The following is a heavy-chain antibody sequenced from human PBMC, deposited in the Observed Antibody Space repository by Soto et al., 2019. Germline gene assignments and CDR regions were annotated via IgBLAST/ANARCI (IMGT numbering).Heavy chain of an antibody. Sequence: QVQLVESGGDLVKPGGSLRLSCAASGFPFSDYYMSWIRQAPGKGLEWVSSISSSSSDTNYAQSVKGRFTISRDNAKNSLHLQMNRLRAEDTAVYYCARRRPTGDYNYWGQGTLVTVSA. D-gene: IGHD3-9*01. CDR3: ARRRPTGDYNY. J-gene: IGHJ4*02. CDR1: GFPFSDYY. V-gene: IGHV3-11*05. CDR2: ISSSSSDT.